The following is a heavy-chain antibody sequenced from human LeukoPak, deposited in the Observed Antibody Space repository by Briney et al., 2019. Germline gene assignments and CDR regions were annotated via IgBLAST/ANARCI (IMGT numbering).Heavy chain of an antibody. D-gene: IGHD2/OR15-2a*01. J-gene: IGHJ6*03. Sequence: GGSLRLSCAASGFTFSSYGMHWVRQAPGKGLEWVAVISYDGSNKYYADSVKGRFTISRDNSKNTLYLQMNSLRAEDTAVYYCNGFSPLYYMDVWGKGTTVTVSS. CDR1: GFTFSSYG. V-gene: IGHV3-30*03. CDR2: ISYDGSNK. CDR3: NGFSPLYYMDV.